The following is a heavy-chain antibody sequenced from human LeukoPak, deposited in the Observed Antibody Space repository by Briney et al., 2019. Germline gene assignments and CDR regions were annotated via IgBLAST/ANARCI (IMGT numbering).Heavy chain of an antibody. CDR1: GFTFDDYA. CDR2: ISGDGGST. J-gene: IGHJ5*02. V-gene: IGHV3-43*02. CDR3: AKDIVDTAMGRGGNWFDP. D-gene: IGHD5-18*01. Sequence: PGGSLRLSCAASGFTFDDYAMHWVRQAPGKGLEWVSLISGDGGSTYYADSVKGRFTISRDNSKNSLYLQMNSLRTEDNALYYCAKDIVDTAMGRGGNWFDPWGQGTLVTVSS.